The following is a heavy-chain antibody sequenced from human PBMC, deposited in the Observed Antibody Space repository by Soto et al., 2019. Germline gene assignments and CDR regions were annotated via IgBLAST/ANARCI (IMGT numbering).Heavy chain of an antibody. D-gene: IGHD6-19*01. CDR2: ISPHNDRT. CDR1: GYNFTSYG. CDR3: ARDLYYSSGRYFDHDAFDI. Sequence: QVQLVQSGADVQKPGASVKVSCKSSGYNFTSYGISWVRQAHGQGLEWMGWISPHNDRTKYARRFQDRVTMTTETPTSTVYMELGSLRSDDTAVYYCARDLYYSSGRYFDHDAFDIWGQGTVVTVSS. V-gene: IGHV1-18*01. J-gene: IGHJ3*02.